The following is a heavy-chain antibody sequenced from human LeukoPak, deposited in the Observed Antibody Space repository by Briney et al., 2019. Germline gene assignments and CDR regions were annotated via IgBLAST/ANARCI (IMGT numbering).Heavy chain of an antibody. Sequence: PSETLSLTCTVSGGSISSYYWSWIRQPPGKGLDWIGYIYYSGSTNYNPSLKSRVTISVDTSKNQFSLKLSSVTAADTAVYYCARELANWFDPWGQGTLVTVSS. CDR2: IYYSGST. J-gene: IGHJ5*02. CDR1: GGSISSYY. CDR3: ARELANWFDP. D-gene: IGHD1-1*01. V-gene: IGHV4-59*01.